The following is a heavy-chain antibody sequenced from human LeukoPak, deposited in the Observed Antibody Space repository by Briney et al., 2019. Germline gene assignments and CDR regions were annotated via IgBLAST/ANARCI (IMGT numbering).Heavy chain of an antibody. D-gene: IGHD2-21*02. V-gene: IGHV3-49*03. CDR3: TRDRADLAFDY. CDR1: GFTFGDYA. Sequence: GGSLRLSCTGSGFTFGDYAMSWFRQAPEKGLEWVGFIRSKAYGGTTEYAASVKGRFTISRDDSKSIAYLQMNSLKTEDTAVYYCTRDRADLAFDYWGQGTLVTVSS. J-gene: IGHJ4*02. CDR2: IRSKAYGGTT.